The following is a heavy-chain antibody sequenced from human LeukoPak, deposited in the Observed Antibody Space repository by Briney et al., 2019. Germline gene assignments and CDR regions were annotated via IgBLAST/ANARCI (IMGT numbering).Heavy chain of an antibody. V-gene: IGHV7-4-1*02. CDR1: GYTFTSYA. CDR3: ARGRDRIAARRNRLFYFDY. J-gene: IGHJ4*02. Sequence: ASVKVSCKASGYTFTSYAMNWVRQAPGQGLEWMGWINTNTGNPTYAQGFTGRFVFSLDTSVSTAYLQISSLKAEDTAVYYCARGRDRIAARRNRLFYFDYWGQGTLVTVSS. CDR2: INTNTGNP. D-gene: IGHD6-6*01.